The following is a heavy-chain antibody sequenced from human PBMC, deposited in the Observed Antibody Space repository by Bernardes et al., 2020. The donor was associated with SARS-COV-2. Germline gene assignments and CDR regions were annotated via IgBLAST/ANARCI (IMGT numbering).Heavy chain of an antibody. CDR3: ATLRGYSSSRRSEYYYGMDV. D-gene: IGHD6-13*01. V-gene: IGHV1-69*04. CDR1: GGTFSSYA. Sequence: SVKVSCKASGGTFSSYAISWVRQAPGQGLEWMGRIIPILGIANYAQKFQGRVTITADKSTNTAYMELSSLRSEDTAVYYCATLRGYSSSRRSEYYYGMDVWGQGTTVTVSS. J-gene: IGHJ6*02. CDR2: IIPILGIA.